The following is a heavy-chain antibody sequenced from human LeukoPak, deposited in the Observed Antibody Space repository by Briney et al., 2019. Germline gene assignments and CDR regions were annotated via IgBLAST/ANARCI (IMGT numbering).Heavy chain of an antibody. CDR1: GYTFTDYY. J-gene: IGHJ4*02. V-gene: IGHV1-2*02. D-gene: IGHD3-22*01. CDR3: ARGGPYYYDSSGYSSFDY. CDR2: INPNSGGT. Sequence: ASVKVSCKASGYTFTDYYMHWVRQAPGQGLEWMGWINPNSGGTNYAQKLQGRVTMTRDTSISIVYMELSRLTSDDTAVYYCARGGPYYYDSSGYSSFDYWGQGTLVTVSS.